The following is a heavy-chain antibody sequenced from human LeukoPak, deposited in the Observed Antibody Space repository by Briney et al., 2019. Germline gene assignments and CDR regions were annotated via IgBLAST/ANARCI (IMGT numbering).Heavy chain of an antibody. Sequence: GGSLRLSCAASGFTVSSNYMSWVRQAPGKGLEWVSVIYSGGSTYYADSVKGRFTISRDNSKNTLYLQMNSLRAEDTAVYYCARDEVHSGSYGYAFDIWGQGTMVTVSS. CDR3: ARDEVHSGSYGYAFDI. D-gene: IGHD1-26*01. V-gene: IGHV3-53*01. CDR2: IYSGGST. CDR1: GFTVSSNY. J-gene: IGHJ3*02.